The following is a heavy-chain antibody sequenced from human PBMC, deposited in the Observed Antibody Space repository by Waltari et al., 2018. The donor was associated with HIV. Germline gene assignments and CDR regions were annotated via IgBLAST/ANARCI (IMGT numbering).Heavy chain of an antibody. CDR3: VALRTVTGTIDK. CDR1: TGDITQPYF. D-gene: IGHD6-19*01. CDR2: IYANGVG. J-gene: IGHJ4*02. Sequence: QLQLQESGPALVKPAENLSLTCTVSTGDITQPYFWGWVRQFQGTGLEWIGSIYANGVGHYAPSLKSRVALSVAMSRNQFCLTLTAVTAPDTSRYFCVALRTVTGTIDKWGQGTLVTFS. V-gene: IGHV4-39*01.